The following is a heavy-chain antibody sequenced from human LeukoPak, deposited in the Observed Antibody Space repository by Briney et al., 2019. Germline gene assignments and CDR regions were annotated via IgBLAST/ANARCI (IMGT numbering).Heavy chain of an antibody. V-gene: IGHV4-31*03. J-gene: IGHJ3*02. CDR3: ARGWAHYYSPQPVFDI. CDR1: GGSISSGGYY. CDR2: IYYSGST. D-gene: IGHD2-21*01. Sequence: SETLSLTCTVSGGSISSGGYYWSWIRQHPGKGLEWIGYIYYSGSTYYNPSLKSRVTISVDTSKNQFSLKLSSVTAADTAVYYCARGWAHYYSPQPVFDIWGQGTMVTVSS.